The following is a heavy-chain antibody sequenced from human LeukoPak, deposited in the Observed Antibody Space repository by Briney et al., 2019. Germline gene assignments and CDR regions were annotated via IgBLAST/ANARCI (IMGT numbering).Heavy chain of an antibody. V-gene: IGHV3-74*01. CDR3: ARRIQGMAPYYFDY. J-gene: IGHJ4*02. D-gene: IGHD5-24*01. CDR1: GFTFSSYS. Sequence: GGSLRLSCAASGFTFSSYSMNWVRQAPGKGLVWVSRINSDGGSTSYADSVKGRFTISRDNAKNTLYLQMNSLRAEDTAVYYCARRIQGMAPYYFDYWGQGTLVTVSS. CDR2: INSDGGST.